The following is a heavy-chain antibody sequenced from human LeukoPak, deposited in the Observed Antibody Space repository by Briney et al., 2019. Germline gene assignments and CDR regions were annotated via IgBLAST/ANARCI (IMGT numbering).Heavy chain of an antibody. D-gene: IGHD2-2*02. V-gene: IGHV4-31*03. CDR1: GGFISSGGYY. CDR2: IYYSGST. J-gene: IGHJ5*02. Sequence: SQALSLTCTVSGGFISSGGYYWRWIRQPPGKGVEWIGYIYYSGSTYYNPSLKSRVTISVDTSKNLFSLKPSSVTAADTAVYYCARGPVVPAAIIWFDPWGQGTLVTVSS. CDR3: ARGPVVPAAIIWFDP.